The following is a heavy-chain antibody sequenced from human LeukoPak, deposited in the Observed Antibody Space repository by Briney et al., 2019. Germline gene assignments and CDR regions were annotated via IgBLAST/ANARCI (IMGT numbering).Heavy chain of an antibody. CDR2: IYTSRST. Sequence: SETLSLTCTVSGGSISSYYWSWIRQPAGKGLEWIGRIYTSRSTNYNPSLKSRVTMSVDTSKNQFSLKLSSVTAADTAVYYCARDHPSSGWPYYYYYYYMDVWGKGTTVTISS. V-gene: IGHV4-4*07. CDR1: GGSISSYY. D-gene: IGHD6-19*01. J-gene: IGHJ6*03. CDR3: ARDHPSSGWPYYYYYYYMDV.